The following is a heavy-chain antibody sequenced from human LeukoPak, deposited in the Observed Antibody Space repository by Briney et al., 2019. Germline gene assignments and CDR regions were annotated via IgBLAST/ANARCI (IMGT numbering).Heavy chain of an antibody. V-gene: IGHV3-23*01. Sequence: PGGSLRLSCAASGFTFSSYAMSWVRQPPGKGLEWVSAISASGGSTYYVDSVKGRFTISRDNSKNTLYLQMNSLRAEDTAVYYCAKDLLLHNEYNTLSFDYWGQGTLVAVSS. CDR2: ISASGGST. CDR1: GFTFSSYA. CDR3: AKDLLLHNEYNTLSFDY. D-gene: IGHD1-1*01. J-gene: IGHJ4*02.